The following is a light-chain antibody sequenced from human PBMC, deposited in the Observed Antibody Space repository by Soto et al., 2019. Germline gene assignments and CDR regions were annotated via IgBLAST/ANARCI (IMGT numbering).Light chain of an antibody. Sequence: ALAQPASVSGSRGQSITLSCTGTSSDVGRYNYVSWFQQHPGKVPKLIIYDVSNWPSGVSDRFSGSKSGNTASLTISGLQPEDEADYYCSSFTSSSTFVFGTGTKLTVL. CDR2: DVS. V-gene: IGLV2-14*03. J-gene: IGLJ1*01. CDR3: SSFTSSSTFV. CDR1: SSDVGRYNY.